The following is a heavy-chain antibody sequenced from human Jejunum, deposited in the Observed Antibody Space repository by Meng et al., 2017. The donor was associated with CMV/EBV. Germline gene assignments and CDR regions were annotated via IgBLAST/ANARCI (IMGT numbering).Heavy chain of an antibody. Sequence: SGGAISSTSYYWAWIRQPPGKGLEWIGSIYFSGSTYHNPSLKSRVTIFVDTSKNQFSLKLRSVTAADTAVYYCARRSTQHFGRDVWGQGTTVTVSS. J-gene: IGHJ6*02. CDR2: IYFSGST. CDR3: ARRSTQHFGRDV. CDR1: GGAISSTSYY. V-gene: IGHV4-39*01.